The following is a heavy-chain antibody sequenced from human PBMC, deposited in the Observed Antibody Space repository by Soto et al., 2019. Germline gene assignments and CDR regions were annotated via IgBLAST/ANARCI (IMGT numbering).Heavy chain of an antibody. CDR2: INQDGSKK. CDR3: AEGTTG. CDR1: GFTFSSHW. Sequence: EVQLVESGGGLVQPGGSLRLSCATAGFTFSSHWMFWVRQAPGKGLEWVANINQDGSKKYYVDSVKGRFTISRDNGKNSLVLQMNTLRAEDTAVYYCAEGTTGWGQGTLVTVSS. D-gene: IGHD3-10*01. J-gene: IGHJ4*02. V-gene: IGHV3-7*03.